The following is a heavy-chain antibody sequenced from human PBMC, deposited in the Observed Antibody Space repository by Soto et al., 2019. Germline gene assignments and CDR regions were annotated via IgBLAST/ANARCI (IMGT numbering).Heavy chain of an antibody. CDR3: ARAGQWLFGQYYFDY. Sequence: SETLSLTCAVSGYFISSGHYWGWIRQTPGKGLEWIGYIYDSGTTYTYFNPSLKSRVTISVDTSKNQFSLKVRSVTAADSAVYYCARAGQWLFGQYYFDYWGQGTLVTVSS. CDR1: GYFISSGHY. V-gene: IGHV4-38-2*01. J-gene: IGHJ4*02. CDR2: IYDSGTTYT. D-gene: IGHD6-19*01.